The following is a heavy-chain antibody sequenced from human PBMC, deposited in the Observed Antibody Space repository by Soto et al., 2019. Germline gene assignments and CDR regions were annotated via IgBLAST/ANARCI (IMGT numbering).Heavy chain of an antibody. CDR1: GGTFSSYA. D-gene: IGHD6-13*01. CDR2: IIPIFGTA. J-gene: IGHJ6*02. Sequence: GASVKVSCKASGGTFSSYAISWVRQAPGQGLEWMGGIIPIFGTANYAQKFQGRVTITADKSTSTAYMELSSLRSEDTAVYYCARDRRQQLVSEYYYYGMDVWGQGTTVTVSS. CDR3: ARDRRQQLVSEYYYYGMDV. V-gene: IGHV1-69*06.